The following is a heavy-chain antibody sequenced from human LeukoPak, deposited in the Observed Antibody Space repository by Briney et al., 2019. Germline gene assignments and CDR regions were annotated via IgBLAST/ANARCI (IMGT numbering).Heavy chain of an antibody. V-gene: IGHV1-24*01. Sequence: ASVKVSCKVSGYTLTELSMHWVRQAPGKGLEWMGGFDPEDGETIYAQKFQGRVTMTEDTSTDTAYMELSSLRSEDTAVYYCATAPQIAVAPRKGVDYFDYWGQGTLVTVSS. CDR2: FDPEDGET. J-gene: IGHJ4*02. CDR3: ATAPQIAVAPRKGVDYFDY. D-gene: IGHD6-19*01. CDR1: GYTLTELS.